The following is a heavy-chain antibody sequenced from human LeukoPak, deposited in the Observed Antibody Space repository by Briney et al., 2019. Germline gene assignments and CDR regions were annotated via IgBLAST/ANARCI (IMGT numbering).Heavy chain of an antibody. Sequence: PSETLSLTCTVSGGSISSYYWSWIRQPPGKGLEWMGYIYYSGSTNYNPSLKSRVTISVDTSKNQFSLKLSSVTAADTAVYYCARVGAKGASRQPFDYWGQGTLVTVSS. J-gene: IGHJ4*02. V-gene: IGHV4-59*01. CDR2: IYYSGST. CDR3: ARVGAKGASRQPFDY. CDR1: GGSISSYY. D-gene: IGHD3-10*01.